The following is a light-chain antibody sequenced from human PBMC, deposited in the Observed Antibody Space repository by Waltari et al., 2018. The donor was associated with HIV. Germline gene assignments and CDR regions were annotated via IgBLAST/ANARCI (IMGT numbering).Light chain of an antibody. V-gene: IGLV7-46*01. Sequence: QAVVTQEPSLTVSPGGTVTLTCGSSTGPVTSGHPPSWFQQKSGQAPRTLIYDTFNKHSWTPARFSGSLLGGKAALTLSGAQPEDEAEYFCLLSFAGARPVVFGGGTNLTVL. CDR1: TGPVTSGHP. CDR3: LLSFAGARPVV. CDR2: DTF. J-gene: IGLJ2*01.